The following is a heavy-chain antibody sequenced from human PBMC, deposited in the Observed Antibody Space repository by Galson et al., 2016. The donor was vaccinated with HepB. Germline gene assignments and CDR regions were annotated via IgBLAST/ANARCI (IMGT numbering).Heavy chain of an antibody. J-gene: IGHJ4*02. Sequence: SLRLSCAASGFTFSVSSIHWVRQASRPGLEWVGSIRSKTDNYATTYAESVKGRFTISRDDSKNTAYLQMNSLKTEDTAIYYCTRPMYDTTGSASGNFDYWGQGTLVTVSS. D-gene: IGHD3-22*01. V-gene: IGHV3-73*01. CDR2: IRSKTDNYAT. CDR3: TRPMYDTTGSASGNFDY. CDR1: GFTFSVSS.